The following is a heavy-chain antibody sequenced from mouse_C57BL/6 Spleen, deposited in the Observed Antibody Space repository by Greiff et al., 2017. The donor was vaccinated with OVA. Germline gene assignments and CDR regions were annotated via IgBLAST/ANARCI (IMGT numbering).Heavy chain of an antibody. Sequence: EVQLQQSGPGLVKPSQSLSLTCSVTGYSITSGYYWNWIRQFPGNKLEWMGYISYDGSNNYNPSLKNRISITRDTSKNQLFLKLNSVTDEDAATYCCAREDIYYYGSSLFAYWGQGTLVTVSA. CDR3: AREDIYYYGSSLFAY. V-gene: IGHV3-6*01. J-gene: IGHJ3*01. D-gene: IGHD1-1*01. CDR1: GYSITSGYY. CDR2: ISYDGSN.